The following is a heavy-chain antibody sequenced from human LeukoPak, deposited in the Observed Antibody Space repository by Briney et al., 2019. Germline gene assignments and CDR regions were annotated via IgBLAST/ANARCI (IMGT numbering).Heavy chain of an antibody. J-gene: IGHJ4*02. Sequence: ASVKVSCKASGYIFTDYYMHWVRQAPGQGLEWMGWINLNSGGTNFAQRFQGRVTMTRDTSISTAYMDLSRLRSEDTAVYSCARDAEYGTGGSCWDFVRWGPGTLVTVSS. CDR1: GYIFTDYY. CDR2: INLNSGGT. CDR3: ARDAEYGTGGSCWDFVR. V-gene: IGHV1-2*02. D-gene: IGHD2-15*01.